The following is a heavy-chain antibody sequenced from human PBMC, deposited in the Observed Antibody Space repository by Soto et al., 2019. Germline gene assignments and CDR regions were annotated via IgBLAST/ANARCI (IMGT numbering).Heavy chain of an antibody. J-gene: IGHJ4*02. CDR3: TRRLSGVGTSGFDY. CDR1: GFTISSYW. CDR2: INTDGSST. Sequence: VQLMESGGGLVQPGGSLRLSCAASGFTISSYWMHWVRQAPGKGLVWVSRINTDGSSTSYADSVKGRFTTSRDNAKNPLYLPMNSLKAEDTAVYYCTRRLSGVGTSGFDYWGQGTLVTVSS. D-gene: IGHD3-10*01. V-gene: IGHV3-74*01.